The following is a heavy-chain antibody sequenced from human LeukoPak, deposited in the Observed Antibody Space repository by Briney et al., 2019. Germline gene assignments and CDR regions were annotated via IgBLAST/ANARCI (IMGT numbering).Heavy chain of an antibody. CDR3: ATDRGYYDSNGYCH. CDR2: FDPEDGET. V-gene: IGHV1-24*01. D-gene: IGHD3-22*01. Sequence: ASVKVSCKVSGYTLTGLSMHWVRQAPGKGLEWMGGFDPEDGETIYAQKFQGRVTMTEDTSTDTAYMELSSLRSEDTAVYYCATDRGYYDSNGYCHWGQGTLVTVSS. CDR1: GYTLTGLS. J-gene: IGHJ4*02.